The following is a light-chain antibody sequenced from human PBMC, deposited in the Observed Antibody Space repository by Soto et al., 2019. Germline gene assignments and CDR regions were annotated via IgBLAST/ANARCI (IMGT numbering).Light chain of an antibody. CDR3: SSYAGSKGVV. Sequence: QSALTQPPSASGSPGQSVTISCTVTSSDVGGYNYVSWYQQHPGKAPKLMIYEVSKRPSGVPDRFSGSKSGNTASLTVSGLQAEDEADYYCSSYAGSKGVVFGGGTKLTVL. J-gene: IGLJ2*01. CDR1: SSDVGGYNY. V-gene: IGLV2-8*01. CDR2: EVS.